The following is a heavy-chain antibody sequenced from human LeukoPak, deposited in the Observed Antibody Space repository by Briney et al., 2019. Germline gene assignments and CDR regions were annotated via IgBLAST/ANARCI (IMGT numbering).Heavy chain of an antibody. CDR3: ARGGRCSTTTCHIFDF. CDR1: GVTFCDDI. CDR2: FIGNGGIT. Sequence: GGSLRLSCAASGVTFCDDIIHSVREVPGEGVEYGSAFIGNGGITFYANSVKGRFTISRDNSRKTVCLQMGSLRPEDMAVYYCARGGRCSTTTCHIFDFWGQGTLVTVSS. V-gene: IGHV3-64*01. J-gene: IGHJ4*02. D-gene: IGHD2-2*01.